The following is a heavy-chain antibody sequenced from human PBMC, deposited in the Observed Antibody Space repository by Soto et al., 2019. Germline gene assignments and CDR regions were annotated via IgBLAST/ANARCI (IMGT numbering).Heavy chain of an antibody. V-gene: IGHV4-59*08. CDR2: VYYDGST. CDR3: ARHYSSAWYKVDF. D-gene: IGHD6-13*01. CDR1: GDSMSLYY. J-gene: IGHJ4*01. Sequence: LSLTCTVSGDSMSLYYWSWIRLPPGKGLEWIGYVYYDGSTNYNPSLKGRVTMSVDTSENQFSLKLNSVTAADTAMYYCARHYSSAWYKVDFWGQGTLVTVSS.